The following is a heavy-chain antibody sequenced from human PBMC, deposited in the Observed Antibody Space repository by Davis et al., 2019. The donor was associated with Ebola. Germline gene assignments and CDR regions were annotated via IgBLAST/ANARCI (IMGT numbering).Heavy chain of an antibody. CDR2: IKQDGSEK. CDR3: ARVASSGREYYFDY. CDR1: GFTFSSYW. V-gene: IGHV3-7*01. Sequence: PGGSLRLSCAASGFTFSSYWMSWVRQAPGKGLEWVANIKQDGSEKYYVDSVKGRFTISRDNSKNTLYLQMNSLRAEDTAVYYCARVASSGREYYFDYWGQGTLVTVSS. D-gene: IGHD3-22*01. J-gene: IGHJ4*02.